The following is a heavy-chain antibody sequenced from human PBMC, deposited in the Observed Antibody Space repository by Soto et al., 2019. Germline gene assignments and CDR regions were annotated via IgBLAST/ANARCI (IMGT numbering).Heavy chain of an antibody. CDR2: IYYSGNT. CDR1: GGSISSSSYS. J-gene: IGHJ6*02. D-gene: IGHD2-2*01. CDR3: ARLGGYCSSTSCYGFYGMDV. Sequence: SETLSLTCTVSGGSISSSSYSWGWVRQPPGKGLEWIGTIYYSGNTYYNPSLKSRVTISVDTSKNHFSLKLSSVTAADTAVYYFARLGGYCSSTSCYGFYGMDVWGQGTTVTVSS. V-gene: IGHV4-39*02.